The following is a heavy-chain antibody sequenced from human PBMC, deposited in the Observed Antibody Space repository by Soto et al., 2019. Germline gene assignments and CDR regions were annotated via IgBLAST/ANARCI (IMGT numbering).Heavy chain of an antibody. CDR1: GGSIGSGGYY. V-gene: IGHV4-31*03. CDR2: IYYSGST. J-gene: IGHJ5*02. Sequence: QVQLQESGPGLVKPSQTLSLTCTVSGGSIGSGGYYWSWIRQHPGKGLEWIGYIYYSGSTYYNPSLKSRVTISVDTSKNQFSLKLSSVTAADTAVYYCARDRGDGYNTNWFDPWGQGTLVTVSS. CDR3: ARDRGDGYNTNWFDP. D-gene: IGHD5-12*01.